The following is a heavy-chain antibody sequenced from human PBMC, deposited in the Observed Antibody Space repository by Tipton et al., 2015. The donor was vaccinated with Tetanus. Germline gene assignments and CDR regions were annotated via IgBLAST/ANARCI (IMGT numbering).Heavy chain of an antibody. J-gene: IGHJ4*02. CDR3: AREADCSGGSCFSGDFDN. Sequence: AASGFIFSSYGIHWVRQAPGKGLEWLAVSWYDGTDKYYADSVKGRFTISRDNSKNTLYLQVNSLRAEDTAVYYCAREADCSGGSCFSGDFDNWGQGTQVTVSS. D-gene: IGHD2-15*01. CDR2: SWYDGTDK. CDR1: GFIFSSYG. V-gene: IGHV3-33*01.